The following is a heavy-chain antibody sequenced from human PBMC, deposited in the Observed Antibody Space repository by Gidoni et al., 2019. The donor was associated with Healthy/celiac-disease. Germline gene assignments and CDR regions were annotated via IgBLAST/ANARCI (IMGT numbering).Heavy chain of an antibody. Sequence: EVQLLESGGGLVQPGGSLRLSCAASGFTFSSYAMSWVRQAPGKGLEWVSAISGSGGSTYYADSVKGRFTISRDNSKNTLYLQMNSLRAEDTAVYYCVGTDSSGYYYYYWGQGTLVTVSS. J-gene: IGHJ4*02. D-gene: IGHD3-22*01. V-gene: IGHV3-23*01. CDR3: VGTDSSGYYYYY. CDR2: ISGSGGST. CDR1: GFTFSSYA.